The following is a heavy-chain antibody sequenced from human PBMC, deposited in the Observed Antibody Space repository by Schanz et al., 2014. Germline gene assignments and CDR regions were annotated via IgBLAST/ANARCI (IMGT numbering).Heavy chain of an antibody. D-gene: IGHD2-2*01. CDR1: GFSFGNYG. V-gene: IGHV3-23*04. J-gene: IGHJ6*03. Sequence: EVQLVASGGGLVQPGGSLRLSCEASGFSFGNYGMSWVRQAPGKGLEWVSSISSGGGSTYYADSVKGRFTISRDNSKNTLYLQMKSLRAEDTAVYYCARVKYCTITRCYRTETEGIYYMDVWGKGTTVTVSS. CDR3: ARVKYCTITRCYRTETEGIYYMDV. CDR2: ISSGGGST.